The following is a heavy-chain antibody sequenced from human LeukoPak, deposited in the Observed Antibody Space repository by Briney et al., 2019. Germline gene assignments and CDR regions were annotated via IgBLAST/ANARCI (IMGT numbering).Heavy chain of an antibody. CDR1: GFTFSSYG. J-gene: IGHJ4*02. CDR3: AILRGDCSSTSCYTFYYFDY. D-gene: IGHD2-2*02. V-gene: IGHV3-30*02. CDR2: IRYDGSNK. Sequence: GGSLRLSCAASGFTFSSYGMHWARQAPGKGLEWVAFIRYDGSNKYYADSVKGRFTISRDNSKNTLYLQMNSLRAEDTAVYYCAILRGDCSSTSCYTFYYFDYWGQGTLVTVSS.